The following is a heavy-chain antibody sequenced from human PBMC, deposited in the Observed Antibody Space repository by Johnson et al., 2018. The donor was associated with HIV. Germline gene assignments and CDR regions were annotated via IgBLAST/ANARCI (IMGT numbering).Heavy chain of an antibody. J-gene: IGHJ3*01. V-gene: IGHV3-33*01. D-gene: IGHD4-23*01. Sequence: QVQLVESGGGVVQPGRSLRLSCAASGFTFSSYAMHWVRKAPGKGLEWVAVIWYDGSNKYYADSVKGRFNISRDNSNSTMYLQMNSLTAEDTAMYYCASSPGKDYGGNSGGFNVWGQGTMVTVSS. CDR3: ASSPGKDYGGNSGGFNV. CDR1: GFTFSSYA. CDR2: IWYDGSNK.